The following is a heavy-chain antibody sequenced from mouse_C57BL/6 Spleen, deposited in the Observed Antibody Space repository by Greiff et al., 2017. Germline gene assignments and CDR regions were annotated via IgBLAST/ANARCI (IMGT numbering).Heavy chain of an antibody. J-gene: IGHJ3*01. V-gene: IGHV1-55*01. CDR1: GYTFTSYW. CDR3: AREGPTTTAWFAY. CDR2: IYPGSGST. D-gene: IGHD2-10*01. Sequence: QVQLQQPGAELVKPGASVKMSCKASGYTFTSYWITWVKQRPGQGLEWIGDIYPGSGSTNYNEKFKSKATLTVDTSSSTAYMQLSRLTSEDSAVYYCAREGPTTTAWFAYWGQGTLVTVSA.